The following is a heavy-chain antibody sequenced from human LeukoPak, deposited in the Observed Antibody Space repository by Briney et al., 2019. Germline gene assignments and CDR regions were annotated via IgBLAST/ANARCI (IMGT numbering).Heavy chain of an antibody. Sequence: GASVKVSCKASGYTFTGCYMHWVRQAPGQGLEWMGWINPNSGGTNYAQKFQGRVTMTRDTSISTAYMELSRLRSDDTAVYYCARVRIGQQLDKYYYYAMDVWGQGTTVTVSS. CDR3: ARVRIGQQLDKYYYYAMDV. V-gene: IGHV1-2*02. CDR2: INPNSGGT. CDR1: GYTFTGCY. J-gene: IGHJ6*02. D-gene: IGHD6-13*01.